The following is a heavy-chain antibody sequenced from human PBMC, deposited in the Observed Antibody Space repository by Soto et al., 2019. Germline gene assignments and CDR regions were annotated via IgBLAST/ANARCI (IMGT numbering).Heavy chain of an antibody. CDR2: IGSAGDT. V-gene: IGHV3-13*01. Sequence: VQLVESGGGLVQPGGSLRLSCAASGFTFSRFDMHWVRQVAGKGLEWVSTIGSAGDTYFSDSVRGRFTISRGNGKNSLYLQMNSLRAGDTAVYYCARGDEGLFDYGMDVWGQGTTVTVSS. CDR3: ARGDEGLFDYGMDV. D-gene: IGHD2-21*02. CDR1: GFTFSRFD. J-gene: IGHJ6*02.